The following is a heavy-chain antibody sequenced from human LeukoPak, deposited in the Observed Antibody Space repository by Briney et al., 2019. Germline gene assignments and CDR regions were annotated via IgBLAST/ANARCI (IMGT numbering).Heavy chain of an antibody. Sequence: EASVTVSCKASGGTFSSYAISWVRQAPGQGLEWMGGIIPIFGTANYAQKFQGRVTITTDESTSTAYMELSSLRSEDTAVYYCARGPGLERFDYWGQGTLVTVSS. D-gene: IGHD1-1*01. CDR3: ARGPGLERFDY. V-gene: IGHV1-69*05. CDR2: IIPIFGTA. J-gene: IGHJ4*02. CDR1: GGTFSSYA.